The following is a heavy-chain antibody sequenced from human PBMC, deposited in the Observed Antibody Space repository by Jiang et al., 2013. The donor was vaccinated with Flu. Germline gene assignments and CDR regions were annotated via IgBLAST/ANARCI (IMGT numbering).Heavy chain of an antibody. CDR1: GDSVSSNSAA. D-gene: IGHD5-18*01. V-gene: IGHV6-1*01. Sequence: QTLSLTCAISGDSVSSNSAAWNWIRQSPSGGLEWLGRTYYRSKWFNHYAVSLKSRITVNADTSKNQFSLHLNSMTPEDTAVYYCARTNNYGIDCWGQGTLVTVSS. CDR3: ARTNNYGIDC. J-gene: IGHJ4*02. CDR2: TYYRSKWFN.